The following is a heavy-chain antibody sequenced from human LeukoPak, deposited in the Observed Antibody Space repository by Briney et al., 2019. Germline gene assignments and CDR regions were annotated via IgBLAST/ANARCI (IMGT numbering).Heavy chain of an antibody. D-gene: IGHD3-22*01. V-gene: IGHV3-21*01. J-gene: IGHJ4*02. CDR1: GFTFSSYS. Sequence: GGSLRLSCAASGFTFSSYSMNWVRQAPGKGLEWVSSVSSSSSYIYYADSVKGRFTISRDNAKNSPYLQMNSLRAEDTAVYYCARDVNYYDSSGYYYWGQGTLVTVSS. CDR2: VSSSSSYI. CDR3: ARDVNYYDSSGYYY.